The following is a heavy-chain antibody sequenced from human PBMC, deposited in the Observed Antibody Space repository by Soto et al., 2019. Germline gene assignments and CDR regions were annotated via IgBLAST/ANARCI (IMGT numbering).Heavy chain of an antibody. V-gene: IGHV3-15*07. CDR1: GFTFSSAW. J-gene: IGHJ4*02. CDR3: AAYLPNDNYPIDY. Sequence: EVQLVESGGGLVEPGGSLRLSCAASGFTFSSAWMNWVRQAPGKGLEWVGLIKSRHDGGTTDYAAPVKGRFSISRDDSRNTLYLQMNSLITEDTAVYYCAAYLPNDNYPIDYWGQGTLVTVSS. CDR2: IKSRHDGGTT. D-gene: IGHD1-1*01.